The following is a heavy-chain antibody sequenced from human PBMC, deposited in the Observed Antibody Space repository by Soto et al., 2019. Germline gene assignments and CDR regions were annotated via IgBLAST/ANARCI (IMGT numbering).Heavy chain of an antibody. D-gene: IGHD2-2*01. V-gene: IGHV4-4*02. Sequence: SETLSLTCAVSGASISSPNWWSWVRQSPGTGLEWIGEIYHTGRAKYNPSLKSRVTLLVDKSKNEFSLKVTSVTAADTAVYYCATVSSSSNAMDVWGLGTTVTVSS. CDR2: IYHTGRA. CDR3: ATVSSSSNAMDV. CDR1: GASISSPNW. J-gene: IGHJ6*02.